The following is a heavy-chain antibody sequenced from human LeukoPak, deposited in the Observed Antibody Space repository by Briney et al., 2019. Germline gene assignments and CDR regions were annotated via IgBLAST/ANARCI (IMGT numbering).Heavy chain of an antibody. Sequence: ASVKVSCKSSGYTFANYYIRWVRQAPGQGLEWMGIINPSGSSTSYAQKFQGRVTMTRDTSTSTVYMELSSLRSEDTAVYYCAGGTTNTKGAFDMWGQGTMVTVSS. CDR1: GYTFANYY. V-gene: IGHV1-46*01. CDR2: INPSGSST. J-gene: IGHJ3*02. D-gene: IGHD2-8*01. CDR3: AGGTTNTKGAFDM.